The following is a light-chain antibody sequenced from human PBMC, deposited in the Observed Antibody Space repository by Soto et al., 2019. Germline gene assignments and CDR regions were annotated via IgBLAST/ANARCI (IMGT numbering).Light chain of an antibody. CDR3: AAWDDSLNQVV. V-gene: IGLV1-36*01. Sequence: QSVLTQPPSVSEAPRQRVTISCSGSSSNIGNNAVNWYQQLPGKAPKLLIYYDDLLPSGVSDRFSGSKSGTSASLAISGLQSEDEADYYCAAWDDSLNQVVFGGGTEVTVL. CDR2: YDD. J-gene: IGLJ2*01. CDR1: SSNIGNNA.